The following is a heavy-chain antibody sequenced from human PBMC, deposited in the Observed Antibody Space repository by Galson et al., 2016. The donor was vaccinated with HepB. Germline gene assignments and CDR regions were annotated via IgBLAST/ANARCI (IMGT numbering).Heavy chain of an antibody. CDR2: IKPDGSEK. J-gene: IGHJ2*01. Sequence: SLRLSCAASGFTFSRYWMSWVRQAPGKGLEWVANIKPDGSEKYYVDSVRGRFTISRDNSKNTLYLQMNSLRAEDTAVYYCASGIAVTTSNSFWYFDLWGRGTLVTVSS. D-gene: IGHD3-10*01. V-gene: IGHV3-7*05. CDR3: ASGIAVTTSNSFWYFDL. CDR1: GFTFSRYW.